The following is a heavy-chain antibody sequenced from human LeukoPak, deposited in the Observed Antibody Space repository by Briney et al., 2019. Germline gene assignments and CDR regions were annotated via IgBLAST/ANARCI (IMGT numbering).Heavy chain of an antibody. Sequence: GGSLRLSCAASGFTFSSYWMSWVRQAPGKGLEWVANIKQDGSEKYYVDSVKGRFTISRDNAKNSLYLQMNSLRAEDTAVYYCARDTGVTTSNWFDPWGQGTLVTVSS. V-gene: IGHV3-7*01. CDR3: ARDTGVTTSNWFDP. CDR1: GFTFSSYW. CDR2: IKQDGSEK. J-gene: IGHJ5*02. D-gene: IGHD4-17*01.